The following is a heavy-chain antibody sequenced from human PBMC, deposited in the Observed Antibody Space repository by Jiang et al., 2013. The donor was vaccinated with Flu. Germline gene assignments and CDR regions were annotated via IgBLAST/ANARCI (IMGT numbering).Heavy chain of an antibody. D-gene: IGHD1-14*01. Sequence: NPSVVVQIMHXKFQGRVTMTRDTSTSTVYMELSSLRSEDTAVYYCARGYGDFDYWGQGTLVTVSS. CDR3: ARGYGDFDY. CDR2: NPSVVV. J-gene: IGHJ4*02. V-gene: IGHV1-46*03.